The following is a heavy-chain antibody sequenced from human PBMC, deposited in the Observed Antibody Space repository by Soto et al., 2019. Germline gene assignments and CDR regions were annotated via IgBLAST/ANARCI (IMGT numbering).Heavy chain of an antibody. CDR1: GGSISSGGYY. D-gene: IGHD6-19*01. CDR3: ARGYYSSGWDYFDY. V-gene: IGHV4-61*08. Sequence: SETLSLTCTVSGGSISSGGYYWSWIRQHPGKGLEWIGYIYYSGSTNYNPSLKSRVTISVDTSKNQFSLKLSSVTAADTAVYYCARGYYSSGWDYFDYWGQGTLVTVSS. J-gene: IGHJ4*02. CDR2: IYYSGST.